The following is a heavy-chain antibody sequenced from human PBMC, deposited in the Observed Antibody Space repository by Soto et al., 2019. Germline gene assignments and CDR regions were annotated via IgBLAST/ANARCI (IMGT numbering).Heavy chain of an antibody. V-gene: IGHV4-30-4*01. CDR3: ARGRYCLTGRCFPNWFDS. CDR1: GDSISSVDYF. CDR2: IYKSATT. D-gene: IGHD2-15*01. Sequence: QVQLVESGPGLVKPSQTLSLTCSVSGDSISSVDYFWAWIRQPPGQALEYIGYIYKSATTYYNPSFESRVAISLDTSKSQFSLNVTSVTVADTAVYFCARGRYCLTGRCFPNWFDSWGQGTLVTVSS. J-gene: IGHJ5*01.